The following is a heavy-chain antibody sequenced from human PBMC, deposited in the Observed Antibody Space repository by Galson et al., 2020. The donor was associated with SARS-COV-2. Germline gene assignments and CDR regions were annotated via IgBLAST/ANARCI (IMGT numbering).Heavy chain of an antibody. D-gene: IGHD1-26*01. CDR3: ARVVGSYYGMDV. CDR1: GFTFSSYA. J-gene: IGHJ6*02. CDR2: ISYDGSNK. V-gene: IGHV3-30*04. Sequence: GGSLRLSCAASGFTFSSYAMHWVRQAPGKGLEWVAVISYDGSNKYYADSVKGRFTISRDNSKNTLYLQMNSLRAEDTAVYYCARVVGSYYGMDVWGQGTTVTVSS.